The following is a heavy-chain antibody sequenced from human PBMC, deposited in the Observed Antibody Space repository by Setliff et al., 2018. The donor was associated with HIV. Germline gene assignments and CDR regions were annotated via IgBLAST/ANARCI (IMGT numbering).Heavy chain of an antibody. Sequence: SETLSLTCTVSDDSIRSTTYYWGWIRQPPGKGLEWIGTIYYSGSSYSSPSLKSRVTISVDTSQNQFSPKLNSVTAADTAVYYCARHTGDITGTNHLFDYWGQGTRVTVSS. V-gene: IGHV4-39*01. CDR3: ARHTGDITGTNHLFDY. CDR1: DDSIRSTTYY. CDR2: IYYSGSS. J-gene: IGHJ4*02. D-gene: IGHD1-20*01.